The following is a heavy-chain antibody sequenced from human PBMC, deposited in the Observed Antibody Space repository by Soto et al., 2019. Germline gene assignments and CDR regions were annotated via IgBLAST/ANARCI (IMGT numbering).Heavy chain of an antibody. Sequence: PSETLSLTCTVSGASISSGDDYWGWIRQPPGKGLEWIGYIYYSGSTHYNPSLKGRVTISVDTSENQFSLNLSPVTAADTAVYYCARERPDGCKLDPWGEGTLVTVS. CDR2: IYYSGST. CDR1: GASISSGDDY. J-gene: IGHJ5*02. CDR3: ARERPDGCKLDP. D-gene: IGHD6-19*01. V-gene: IGHV4-30-4*08.